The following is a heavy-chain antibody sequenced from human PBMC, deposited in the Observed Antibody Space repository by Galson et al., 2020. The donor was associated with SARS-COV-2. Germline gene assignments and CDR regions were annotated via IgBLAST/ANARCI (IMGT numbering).Heavy chain of an antibody. CDR3: ARDYSSLSGADF. D-gene: IGHD3-22*01. V-gene: IGHV4-39*07. CDR1: GGSISTSNYY. Sequence: SETLSLTCSLSGGSISTSNYYWGWNRQPPGKGLEWIGSFYYGGDTYYNPSLQSRVTISADTSKNQFSLKLRSVTAADTAVYYCARDYSSLSGADFWGQGTLVTVSA. J-gene: IGHJ4*02. CDR2: FYYGGDT.